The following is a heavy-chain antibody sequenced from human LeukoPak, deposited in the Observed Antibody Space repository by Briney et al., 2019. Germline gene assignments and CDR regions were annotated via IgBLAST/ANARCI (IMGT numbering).Heavy chain of an antibody. Sequence: ASVKVSCKASGYTFTGYYMHWVRQAPGQGLEWMGWINPNSGSTNYAQKFQGRVTMTRDTSISTAYMELSRLRSDDTAVYYCARSQPGYCSSTSCYLTGWFDPWGQGTLVTVSS. V-gene: IGHV1-2*02. CDR2: INPNSGST. CDR3: ARSQPGYCSSTSCYLTGWFDP. CDR1: GYTFTGYY. J-gene: IGHJ5*02. D-gene: IGHD2-2*01.